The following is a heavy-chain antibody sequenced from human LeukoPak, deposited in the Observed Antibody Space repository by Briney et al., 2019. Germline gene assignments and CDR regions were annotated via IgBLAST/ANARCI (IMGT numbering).Heavy chain of an antibody. CDR1: GFTFSSYS. CDR3: AREAGGGYCSSTSCYEMYYFDY. D-gene: IGHD2-2*03. CDR2: ISSSSSTI. Sequence: TGGSLRLSCAASGFTFSSYSMNWVRQAPGKGLEWVSYISSSSSTIYYADSVKGRFTISRDNAKNSLYLQMNSLRAEDTAVYYCAREAGGGYCSSTSCYEMYYFDYWGQGTLVTVSS. J-gene: IGHJ4*02. V-gene: IGHV3-48*01.